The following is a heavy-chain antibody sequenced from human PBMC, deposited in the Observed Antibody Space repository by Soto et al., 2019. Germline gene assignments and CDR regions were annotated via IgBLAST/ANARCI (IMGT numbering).Heavy chain of an antibody. D-gene: IGHD2-15*01. CDR3: AREGGGVYCSGGSCYGRYFDF. J-gene: IGHJ4*02. Sequence: SETLSLTCSVSGDSISRIDYYWTWIRQHPEKGLEWIGNIYFRGNTYYSPPLESRLTISVDTSKNQFSLKLTSVTAEDTAVYYCAREGGGVYCSGGSCYGRYFDFWGQGTRVTVSS. CDR1: GDSISRIDYY. V-gene: IGHV4-31*03. CDR2: IYFRGNT.